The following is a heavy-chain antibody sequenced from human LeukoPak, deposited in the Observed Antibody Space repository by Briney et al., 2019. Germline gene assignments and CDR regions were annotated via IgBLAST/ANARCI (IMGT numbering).Heavy chain of an antibody. CDR3: ARDKKDYYDSSGYYYFAFDI. Sequence: NTSETLSLTCTVSVGSIRSYYWSWIRQPPGKGLEWIGYIYYSGSTNYNPSLKSRVTISVDTSKNQFPLKLSSVTAADTAVYYCARDKKDYYDSSGYYYFAFDIWGQGTMVNVSS. V-gene: IGHV4-59*01. CDR1: VGSIRSYY. CDR2: IYYSGST. J-gene: IGHJ3*02. D-gene: IGHD3-22*01.